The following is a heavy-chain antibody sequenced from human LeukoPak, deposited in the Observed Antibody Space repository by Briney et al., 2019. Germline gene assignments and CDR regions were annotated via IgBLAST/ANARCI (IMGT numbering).Heavy chain of an antibody. Sequence: GGSLRLSCAASGFTFSSYAMHWVRQAPGKGLEWMAVISYEGSNKYYADSVKGRFTISRDNSKNTLYLQMNTLRAEDTAVYYCARDPGYYDSSGYSYFDYWGQGTLVTVSS. D-gene: IGHD3-22*01. J-gene: IGHJ4*02. CDR1: GFTFSSYA. V-gene: IGHV3-30*01. CDR2: ISYEGSNK. CDR3: ARDPGYYDSSGYSYFDY.